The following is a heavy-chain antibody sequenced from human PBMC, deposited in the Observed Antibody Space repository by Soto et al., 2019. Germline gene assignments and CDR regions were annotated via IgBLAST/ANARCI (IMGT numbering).Heavy chain of an antibody. CDR1: GGSISSSSYY. J-gene: IGHJ5*02. D-gene: IGHD3-10*01. Sequence: QLLESGPGLVKPSETLSLTCTVSGGSISSSSYYWGWIRQPPGKGLEWIGSIYYSGSTYYNPSLKSRVTISVDTSKNQFSLKLSSVTAADTAVYYCARHYYGSGSYYWFDPWGQGTLVTVSS. CDR2: IYYSGST. V-gene: IGHV4-39*01. CDR3: ARHYYGSGSYYWFDP.